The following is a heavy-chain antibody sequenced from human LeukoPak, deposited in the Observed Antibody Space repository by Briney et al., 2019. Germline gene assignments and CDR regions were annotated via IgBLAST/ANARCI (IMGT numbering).Heavy chain of an antibody. CDR3: AKDLLSGYYYDSSGYSVDY. V-gene: IGHV3-23*01. CDR1: GFTFSSYA. Sequence: PGGSLRLSCAASGFTFSSYAMSWVRQAPGKGLEWVSAISGSGGSTYYADSVKGRFTISRDNSKNTLYLQMSSLRAEDTAVYYCAKDLLSGYYYDSSGYSVDYWGQGTLVTVSS. D-gene: IGHD3-22*01. J-gene: IGHJ4*02. CDR2: ISGSGGST.